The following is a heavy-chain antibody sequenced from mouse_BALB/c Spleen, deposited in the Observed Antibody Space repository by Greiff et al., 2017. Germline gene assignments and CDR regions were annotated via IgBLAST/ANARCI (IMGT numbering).Heavy chain of an antibody. D-gene: IGHD1-1*01. Sequence: QVQLQQSGAELARPGASVKLSCKASGYTFTSYWMQWVKQRPGQGLEWIGAIYPGDGDTRYTQKFKGKATLTADKSSSTAYMQLSSLASEDSAVYYCASPFITTVVATEYYAMDYWGQGTSVTVSS. CDR3: ASPFITTVVATEYYAMDY. J-gene: IGHJ4*01. CDR1: GYTFTSYW. CDR2: IYPGDGDT. V-gene: IGHV1-87*01.